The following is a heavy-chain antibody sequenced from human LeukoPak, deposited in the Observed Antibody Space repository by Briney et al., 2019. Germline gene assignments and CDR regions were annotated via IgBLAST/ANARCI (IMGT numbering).Heavy chain of an antibody. J-gene: IGHJ2*01. CDR2: INPSGGNT. D-gene: IGHD3-22*01. CDR3: ARLDSSATKDWYFDL. Sequence: ASVKVSCMASGYTFTSYYMHWVRQAPGQGLEWMGIINPSGGNTRYAQKFQGRVTMTRDTSTSTVYMEVSSLRSEDTAVYYCARLDSSATKDWYFDLWGRGTLVTVSS. CDR1: GYTFTSYY. V-gene: IGHV1-46*01.